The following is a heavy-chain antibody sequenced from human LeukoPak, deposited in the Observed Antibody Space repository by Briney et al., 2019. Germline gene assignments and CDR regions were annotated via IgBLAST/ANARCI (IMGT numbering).Heavy chain of an antibody. CDR1: GFTFSSYW. CDR2: IASDGSST. V-gene: IGHV3-74*01. J-gene: IGHJ4*02. D-gene: IGHD3-22*01. CDR3: ARVDSPSPHEIDY. Sequence: GGSLRLSCAASGFTFSSYWMHWVRQAPGKGLVWVSLIASDGSSTSYADSVKGRFTIARDNAKNTLYLQMNRLRADGTAVYYCARVDSPSPHEIDYWGQGTLVTVSS.